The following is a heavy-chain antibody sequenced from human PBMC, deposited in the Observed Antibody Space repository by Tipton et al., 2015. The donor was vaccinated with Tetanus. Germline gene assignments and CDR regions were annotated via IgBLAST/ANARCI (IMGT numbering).Heavy chain of an antibody. Sequence: GSLRLSCAASGFTFSSYAMSWVRQAPGKGLEWVSAISGSGGSTYYADSVKGRFIISRDNSKNTLYLQMNSLRAEDTAVYYCAKAPALRFLEWFLELNYFDYWGQGTLVTVSS. CDR3: AKAPALRFLEWFLELNYFDY. CDR2: ISGSGGST. CDR1: GFTFSSYA. J-gene: IGHJ4*02. D-gene: IGHD3-3*01. V-gene: IGHV3-23*01.